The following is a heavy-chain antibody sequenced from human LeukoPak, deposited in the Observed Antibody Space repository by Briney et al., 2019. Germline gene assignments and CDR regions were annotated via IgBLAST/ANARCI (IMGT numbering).Heavy chain of an antibody. CDR3: ARGESVIAAAGNTNWFDP. J-gene: IGHJ5*02. V-gene: IGHV4-61*02. CDR2: IYTSGST. D-gene: IGHD6-13*01. Sequence: SETLSLTCTVSGGSISSGSYYWSWIRQPAGKGLEWIGRIYTSGSTNYNPSLKSRVTISVDTSKNQFSLKLSSVTAADTAVYYCARGESVIAAAGNTNWFDPWGQGTLVTVSS. CDR1: GGSISSGSYY.